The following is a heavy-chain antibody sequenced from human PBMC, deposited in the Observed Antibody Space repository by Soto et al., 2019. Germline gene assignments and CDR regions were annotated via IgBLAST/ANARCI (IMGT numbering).Heavy chain of an antibody. D-gene: IGHD3-3*01. CDR3: ASQYYDFSSGALDF. J-gene: IGHJ4*02. CDR1: GGSISSDDYY. Sequence: QVQLQESGPGLVKPSQTLSLTCTVSGGSISSDDYYWSWIRQPPGKGLEWIGDIHDTATTSYSPSLKSRLTLSVATSKNQFSLTLRSVTAADTALYFCASQYYDFSSGALDFCGQGILVTVSS. CDR2: IHDTATT. V-gene: IGHV4-30-4*01.